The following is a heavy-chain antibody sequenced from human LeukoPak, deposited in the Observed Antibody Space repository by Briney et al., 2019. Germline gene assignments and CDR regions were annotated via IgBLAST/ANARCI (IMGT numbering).Heavy chain of an antibody. CDR2: IRYDGSDK. D-gene: IGHD5-18*01. J-gene: IGHJ4*02. CDR3: ARDTPQYTYDGYYFDY. CDR1: GFTFSGYG. V-gene: IGHV3-30*02. Sequence: GGSLRLSCAASGFTFSGYGMHWVRQAPGKGLEWVSFIRYDGSDKYYADSVKGRFTISRDNSKNTLYLQMNSLRAEDTSVYYCARDTPQYTYDGYYFDYWGQGTLVTVSS.